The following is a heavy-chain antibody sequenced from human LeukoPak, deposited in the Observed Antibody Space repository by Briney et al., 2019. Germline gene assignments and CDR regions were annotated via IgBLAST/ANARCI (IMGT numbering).Heavy chain of an antibody. Sequence: PSETLSLTCTVSGGSISRSSYYWGWIRQPPGKGLEWIGSIYYSGSTYYNPSLKSRVTISVDTSKNQFSLKLSSVTAADTAVYYCARGSRWLLLYYFDYWGQGTLVTVSS. J-gene: IGHJ4*02. CDR2: IYYSGST. CDR3: ARGSRWLLLYYFDY. V-gene: IGHV4-39*07. CDR1: GGSISRSSYY. D-gene: IGHD3-22*01.